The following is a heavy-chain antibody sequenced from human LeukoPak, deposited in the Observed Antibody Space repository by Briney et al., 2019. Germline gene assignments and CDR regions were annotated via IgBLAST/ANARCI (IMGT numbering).Heavy chain of an antibody. D-gene: IGHD5-24*01. CDR3: ARAVGGYNFGYYFDY. J-gene: IGHJ4*02. Sequence: PSETLSLTCTVSGGSVSSSNYYWGWIRQPPGKGLEWIGSIYYSGSTYYNPSLKSRVTISVDTSKNQFSLKLSSVTAADTAVYYCARAVGGYNFGYYFDYWGQGTLVTVSS. V-gene: IGHV4-39*01. CDR2: IYYSGST. CDR1: GGSVSSSNYY.